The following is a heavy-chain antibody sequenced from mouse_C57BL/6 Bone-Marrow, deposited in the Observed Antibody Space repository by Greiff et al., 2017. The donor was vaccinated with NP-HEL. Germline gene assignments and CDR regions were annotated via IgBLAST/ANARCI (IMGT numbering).Heavy chain of an antibody. D-gene: IGHD2-3*01. Sequence: VQLQQPGAELVKPGASVKLSCKASGYTFTSYWMHWVKQRPGRGLGGVGRIDTNSGGTKYNETIKNTATLTVDKPSSTAYMQLSSLTSEDSAVYYCARWDGYPYYYAMDYWGQGTSVTVSS. CDR2: IDTNSGGT. V-gene: IGHV1-72*01. J-gene: IGHJ4*01. CDR1: GYTFTSYW. CDR3: ARWDGYPYYYAMDY.